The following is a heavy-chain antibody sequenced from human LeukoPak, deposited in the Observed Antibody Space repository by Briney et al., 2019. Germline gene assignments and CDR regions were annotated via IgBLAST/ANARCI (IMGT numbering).Heavy chain of an antibody. V-gene: IGHV3-48*03. J-gene: IGHJ4*02. Sequence: GGSLRLSCAASGFTFSSYEMNWVRQAPGKGPEWVSYISSSGSTIYYADSVKGRFTISRDNAKNSLYLQMNSLRAEDTAVYYCVAMVRGWLDYWGQGTLVTVSS. CDR2: ISSSGSTI. CDR1: GFTFSSYE. D-gene: IGHD3-10*01. CDR3: VAMVRGWLDY.